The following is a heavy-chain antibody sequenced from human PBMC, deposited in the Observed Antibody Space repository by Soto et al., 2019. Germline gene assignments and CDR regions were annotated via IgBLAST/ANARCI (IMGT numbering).Heavy chain of an antibody. CDR1: GGSTSRAY. Sequence: SETLSLTCTVSGGSTSRAYWSWIRQSPGKGLELVGFIYYSGSTYYNPSLKSRVTISVDTSKNQFSLKLSSVTAADTAVYYCARPLRITIFGGVPPPDYWGQGTRVPVSS. J-gene: IGHJ4*02. V-gene: IGHV4-59*01. CDR2: IYYSGST. D-gene: IGHD3-3*01. CDR3: ARPLRITIFGGVPPPDY.